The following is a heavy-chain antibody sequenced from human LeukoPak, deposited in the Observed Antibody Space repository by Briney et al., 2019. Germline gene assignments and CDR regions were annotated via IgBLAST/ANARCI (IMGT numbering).Heavy chain of an antibody. Sequence: PGGSLRLSCTASGFTFSSYTMNWVRQAPGKGLEWVSYIRSDISTIYNPDSVKGRFTMSRDTAKNSLYLQMNSLRDEDTAVYYCASGPYGDYIAAFDIWGQGTLVTVSS. J-gene: IGHJ3*02. V-gene: IGHV3-48*02. CDR1: GFTFSSYT. CDR2: IRSDISTI. CDR3: ASGPYGDYIAAFDI. D-gene: IGHD4-17*01.